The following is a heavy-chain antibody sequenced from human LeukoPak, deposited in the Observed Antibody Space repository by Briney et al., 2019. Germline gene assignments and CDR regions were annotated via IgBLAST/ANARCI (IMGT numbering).Heavy chain of an antibody. CDR1: GGSISSSSYY. J-gene: IGHJ4*02. V-gene: IGHV4-61*02. CDR2: IYTSGST. CDR3: ARDGAGYSGYSWSPQKPLDY. D-gene: IGHD5-12*01. Sequence: SETLSLTCTVSGGSISSSSYYWSWIRQPAGKGLEWIGRIYTSGSTNYNPSLKSRVTMSVDTSKNQFSLKLSSVTAADTAVYYCARDGAGYSGYSWSPQKPLDYWGQGTLVTVSS.